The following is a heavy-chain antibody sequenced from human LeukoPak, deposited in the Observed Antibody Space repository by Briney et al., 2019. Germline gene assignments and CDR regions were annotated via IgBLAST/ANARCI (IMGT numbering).Heavy chain of an antibody. CDR2: INHSGST. CDR3: ARGPLALLWFGELSRRYYFDY. CDR1: GGSFSGYY. D-gene: IGHD3-10*01. J-gene: IGHJ4*02. V-gene: IGHV4-34*01. Sequence: MSSETLSLTCAVYGGSFSGYYWSWIRQSPRKGLEWIGEINHSGSTNYNPSLKSRVTISVDTSKNQFSLKLSSVTAADTAVYYCARGPLALLWFGELSRRYYFDYWGQGTLVTVSS.